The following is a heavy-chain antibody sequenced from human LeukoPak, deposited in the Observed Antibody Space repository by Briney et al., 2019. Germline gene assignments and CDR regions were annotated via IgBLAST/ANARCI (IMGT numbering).Heavy chain of an antibody. J-gene: IGHJ4*02. V-gene: IGHV3-15*01. Sequence: GGSLRLSCAASGFTFRNAWMSWVRQAPGRGVEWVGRIKSKTDGGTTDYAAPVKGRFTISRDDSNNTMYVPMNSLTTADTDVYYCTTGRYDYGSGTYYHWGQGTTVTVSS. CDR2: IKSKTDGGTT. CDR1: GFTFRNAW. CDR3: TTGRYDYGSGTYYH. D-gene: IGHD3-10*01.